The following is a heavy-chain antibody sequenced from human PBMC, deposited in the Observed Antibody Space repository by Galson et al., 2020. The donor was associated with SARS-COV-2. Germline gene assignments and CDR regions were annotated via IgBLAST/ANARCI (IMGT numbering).Heavy chain of an antibody. CDR1: AFTFDDYA. D-gene: IGHD6-19*01. Sequence: GGSLRLNCEASAFTFDDYAMHWARQVTGKGPERVTTISWNSGNIGYADSVKGRFTISRDNAKKSLYLQMNSLRAEDTAMYYCAKGPNSYNSGWYWFDYWGQGTLVTVSS. CDR3: AKGPNSYNSGWYWFDY. V-gene: IGHV3-9*01. CDR2: ISWNSGNI. J-gene: IGHJ4*02.